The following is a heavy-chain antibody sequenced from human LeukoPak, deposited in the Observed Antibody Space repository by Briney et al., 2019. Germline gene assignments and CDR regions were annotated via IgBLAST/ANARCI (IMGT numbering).Heavy chain of an antibody. D-gene: IGHD4-17*01. CDR2: ISSSGVSI. CDR1: GFSFSDYY. CDR3: ARDHDYGDYDS. J-gene: IGHJ5*01. V-gene: IGHV3-11*04. Sequence: GGSLRLSCAASGFSFSDYYISWIRRAPGRRLEWISYISSSGVSIHYADSVKGRFTVSRDNTEKLVYLQMNSLRAEDTAVYYCARDHDYGDYDSWGQGTLVTVSS.